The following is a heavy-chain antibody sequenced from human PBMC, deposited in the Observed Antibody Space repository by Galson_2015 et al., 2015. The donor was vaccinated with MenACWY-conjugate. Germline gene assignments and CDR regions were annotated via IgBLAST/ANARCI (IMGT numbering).Heavy chain of an antibody. J-gene: IGHJ6*02. D-gene: IGHD2-2*01. CDR3: AKFKYSTSWSNTHGMDV. Sequence: QSGAEVKKPGESLKISCKGSGYSFTSYWIGWVRQMPGKGLEWMGIIYPGDSDTRYSPSFQGQVTISADKSISTAYLQMNSLRAEDTAIYYCAKFKYSTSWSNTHGMDVWGQGTTVTVSS. CDR1: GYSFTSYW. CDR2: IYPGDSDT. V-gene: IGHV5-51*01.